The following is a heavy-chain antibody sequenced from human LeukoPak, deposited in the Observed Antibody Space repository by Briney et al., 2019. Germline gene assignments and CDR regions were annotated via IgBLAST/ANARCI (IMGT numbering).Heavy chain of an antibody. CDR3: TRGSALHTNWVGGRWYDP. V-gene: IGHV1-8*01. D-gene: IGHD1-1*01. Sequence: GASVKVSCKASGYTFTSYDIHWVRQATGHGLEWMGWMNPKSGHTGHAQKFQGRVTMTRDTSKTTAYMELSSLTSEDTAMYYCTRGSALHTNWVGGRWYDPWGQGTLVTVTS. J-gene: IGHJ5*02. CDR1: GYTFTSYD. CDR2: MNPKSGHT.